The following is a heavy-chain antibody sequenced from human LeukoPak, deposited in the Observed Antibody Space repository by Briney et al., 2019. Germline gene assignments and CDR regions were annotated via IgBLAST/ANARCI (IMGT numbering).Heavy chain of an antibody. CDR1: GGSVSSGSYY. CDR2: IYYSGST. V-gene: IGHV4-61*01. CDR3: AREDGRDYGDYLSFDY. J-gene: IGHJ4*02. D-gene: IGHD4-17*01. Sequence: SETLSLTCTVSGGSVSSGSYYWSWIRQPPGKGLEWIGYIYYSGSTNYNPSLKSRVTISVDTSRNQFSLKLSSVTAADTAVYYCAREDGRDYGDYLSFDYWGQGTLVTVSS.